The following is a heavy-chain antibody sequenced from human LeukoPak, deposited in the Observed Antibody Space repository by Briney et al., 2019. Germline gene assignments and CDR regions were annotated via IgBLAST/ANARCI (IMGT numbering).Heavy chain of an antibody. CDR2: ISYDGSNK. D-gene: IGHD3-3*01. CDR3: ARFPDYDFWSGYFYYYYGMDV. V-gene: IGHV3-30-3*01. Sequence: PGGSLRLSCAASGFTFSSYAMHWVRQAPGKGLEWAAVISYDGSNKYYADSVKGRFTISRDNSKNTLYLQMNSLRAEDTAVYYCARFPDYDFWSGYFYYYYGMDVWGQGTTVTVSS. CDR1: GFTFSSYA. J-gene: IGHJ6*02.